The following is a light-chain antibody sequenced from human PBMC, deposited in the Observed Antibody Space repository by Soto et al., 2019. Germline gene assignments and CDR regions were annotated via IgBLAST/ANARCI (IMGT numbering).Light chain of an antibody. CDR2: DVS. Sequence: EIVMTQSPDTLSVSPGERATLTCRAGQGVTTNFAWYQQKSGQSPRLLIYDVSIRATGVPARFSASGSETDFTLTISGLQSGDSAVYFCQQYNNWPFSFGQGTRVEIK. V-gene: IGKV3-15*01. CDR3: QQYNNWPFS. J-gene: IGKJ5*01. CDR1: QGVTTN.